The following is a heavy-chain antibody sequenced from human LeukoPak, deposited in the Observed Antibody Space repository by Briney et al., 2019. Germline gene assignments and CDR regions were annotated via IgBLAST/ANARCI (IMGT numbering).Heavy chain of an antibody. CDR1: GFTFSSYA. J-gene: IGHJ4*02. CDR2: ISSSGSTI. Sequence: GGSLRLSCAASGFTFSSYAMHWVRQAPGKGLEWVSYISSSGSTIYYADSVKGRFTISRDNAKNSLYLQMNSLRAEDTAVYYCARLVEMADYYFDYWGQGTLVTVSS. D-gene: IGHD5-24*01. V-gene: IGHV3-48*04. CDR3: ARLVEMADYYFDY.